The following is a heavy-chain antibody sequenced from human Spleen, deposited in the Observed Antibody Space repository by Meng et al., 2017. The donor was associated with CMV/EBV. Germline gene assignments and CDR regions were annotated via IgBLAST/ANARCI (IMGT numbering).Heavy chain of an antibody. V-gene: IGHV3-74*01. CDR2: INSDGSST. CDR3: ARDCWGSLCMNYGDAFDM. D-gene: IGHD3-16*02. Sequence: GGSLKISCIASGFTLSDFYIHWVRQAPGKGLVWVSRINSDGSSTIYADSVRGRFTISRDNTKNTVYLQMSSLRAEDTAVYYCARDCWGSLCMNYGDAFDMWGQGTMVTVSS. J-gene: IGHJ3*02. CDR1: GFTLSDFY.